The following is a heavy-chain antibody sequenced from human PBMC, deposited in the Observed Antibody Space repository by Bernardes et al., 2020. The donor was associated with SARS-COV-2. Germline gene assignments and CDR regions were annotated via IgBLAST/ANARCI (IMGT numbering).Heavy chain of an antibody. V-gene: IGHV1-69*13. D-gene: IGHD1-26*01. Sequence: SVKVSCKTSGNTFTSYAVIWVRQAPGQGLECMGGIIPLFGTANYAQKFQGRVTITADESTSTAYMELSSLRSEDTAVYYCASLATAAFDIWGQGTMVTVSS. J-gene: IGHJ3*02. CDR3: ASLATAAFDI. CDR2: IIPLFGTA. CDR1: GNTFTSYA.